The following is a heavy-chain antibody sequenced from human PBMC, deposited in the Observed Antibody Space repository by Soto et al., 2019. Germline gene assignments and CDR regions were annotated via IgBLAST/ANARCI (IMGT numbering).Heavy chain of an antibody. CDR2: ISYDGSNK. CDR1: GFTFSSYG. CDR3: AKERFGELSDY. Sequence: GGSLRLSCAASGFTFSSYGMHWVRQAPGKGLEWVAVISYDGSNKYYADSVKGRFTISRDNSKNTLYLQMNSLRAEDTAVYYCAKERFGELSDYWGQGTLVTVSS. J-gene: IGHJ4*02. D-gene: IGHD3-10*01. V-gene: IGHV3-30*18.